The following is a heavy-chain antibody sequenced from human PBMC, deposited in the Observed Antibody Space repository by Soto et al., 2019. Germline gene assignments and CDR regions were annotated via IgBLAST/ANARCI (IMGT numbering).Heavy chain of an antibody. CDR1: GYALSREF. D-gene: IGHD3-3*01. J-gene: IGHJ3*02. Sequence: KVDWKRFGYALSREFMRCRRKTNRQGIEWMGIINPSDGSTSYAQKFQGRVTITRDTSASTAYMGLSSLRSEDTAVYYCARDLSITSLGVAPMGGFDISGQRTIVTVSS. CDR3: ARDLSITSLGVAPMGGFDI. CDR2: INPSDGST. V-gene: IGHV1-46*01.